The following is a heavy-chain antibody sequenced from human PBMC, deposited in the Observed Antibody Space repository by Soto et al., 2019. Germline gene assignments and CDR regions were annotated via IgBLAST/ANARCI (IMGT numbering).Heavy chain of an antibody. CDR3: ARGDYYDSSGPSD. V-gene: IGHV1-69*02. J-gene: IGHJ4*02. Sequence: QVQLVQSGAEVKKPGSSVKVSCKASGGTFSSYTINWVRQAPGQGLEWMGRIIPIVGIANYAQKFQGSVTMTADKSTSTAFLKLSRLRSEDTAVSYCARGDYYDSSGPSDWGQGSLVTVSS. CDR1: GGTFSSYT. CDR2: IIPIVGIA. D-gene: IGHD3-22*01.